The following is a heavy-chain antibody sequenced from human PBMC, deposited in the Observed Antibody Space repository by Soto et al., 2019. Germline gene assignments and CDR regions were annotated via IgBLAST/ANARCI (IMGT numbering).Heavy chain of an antibody. V-gene: IGHV4-59*08. CDR2: IYYSGST. J-gene: IGHJ2*01. CDR1: GGSISSYY. Sequence: QVQLQESGPGLVKPSETLSLTCTVSGGSISSYYWSWIRQPPGKGLEWIGDIYYSGSTNYNPSLNSRVTISVDTSKNQFSLTLSSVTAADTAVYYWARFNWYFALWGRGTLVTVSS. CDR3: ARFNWYFAL.